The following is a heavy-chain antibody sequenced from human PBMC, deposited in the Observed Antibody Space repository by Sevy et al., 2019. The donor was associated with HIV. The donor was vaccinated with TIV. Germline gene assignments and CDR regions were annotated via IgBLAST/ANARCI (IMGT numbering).Heavy chain of an antibody. CDR1: GFTFSDYG. CDR2: IWSDGSNK. CDR3: AREERSGTTTSFDY. J-gene: IGHJ4*02. Sequence: GGSLRLSCAASGFTFSDYGMHWVRRAPGKGLEWVAVIWSDGSNKYYGDSVKGRFTISRDSSKNTLFLQMNSLRVDDTAVYYCAREERSGTTTSFDYWGQRALVTVSS. D-gene: IGHD1-7*01. V-gene: IGHV3-33*01.